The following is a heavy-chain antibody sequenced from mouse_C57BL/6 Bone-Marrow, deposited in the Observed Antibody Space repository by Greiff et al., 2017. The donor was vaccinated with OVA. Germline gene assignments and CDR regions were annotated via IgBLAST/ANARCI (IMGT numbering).Heavy chain of an antibody. J-gene: IGHJ3*01. CDR2: ISSGGSYT. Sequence: EVNVVESGGDLVKPGGSLKLSCAASGFTFSSYGMSWVRQTPDKRLEWVATISSGGSYTYYPDSVKGRFTISRDNAKNTLYLQMSSLKSEDTAMYYCARQGDGYEVAYWGQGTLVTVSA. V-gene: IGHV5-6*01. CDR3: ARQGDGYEVAY. CDR1: GFTFSSYG. D-gene: IGHD2-2*01.